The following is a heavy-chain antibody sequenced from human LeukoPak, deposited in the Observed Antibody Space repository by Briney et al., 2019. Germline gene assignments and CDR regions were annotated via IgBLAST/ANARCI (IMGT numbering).Heavy chain of an antibody. CDR1: GFTFSSYA. CDR2: ISYDGSNK. V-gene: IGHV3-30*04. CDR3: AASLRVDY. J-gene: IGHJ4*02. Sequence: GGSLRLSCAASGFTFSSYAMHWVRQAPGKGLEWVAVISYDGSNKYYADSVKGRFTISRDNSKNTLYLQMNSLRAEDTAVYYCAASLRVDYWGQGTLVTVSS.